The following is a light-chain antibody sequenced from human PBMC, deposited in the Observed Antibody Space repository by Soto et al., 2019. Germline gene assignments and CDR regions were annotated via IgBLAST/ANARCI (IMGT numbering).Light chain of an antibody. J-gene: IGKJ1*01. V-gene: IGKV1-5*03. CDR2: KAS. CDR1: QSISTW. CDR3: QQYNSYSPT. Sequence: DIQMTQSPSTLYASVGDRVTITCRASQSISTWLAWYQQEPGKAPKLLIHKASSLHSGVPSRFSGSGSGTDFTLTISSLHPDDFATYYCQQYNSYSPTFGQGTRVEIK.